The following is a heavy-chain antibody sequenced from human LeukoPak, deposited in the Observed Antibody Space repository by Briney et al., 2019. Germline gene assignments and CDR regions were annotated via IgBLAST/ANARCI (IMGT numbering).Heavy chain of an antibody. CDR3: ARDPHDYCSSTSCSD. J-gene: IGHJ4*02. CDR2: IIPIFGTA. V-gene: IGHV1-69*13. Sequence: SVTISCRASGGTVKSYAIGCVRQATGQGLEWMGGIIPIFGTANYAQKFQGRVTITADESTSTAYMELSSLRSEDTAVYYCARDPHDYCSSTSCSDWGQGTLVTVSS. D-gene: IGHD2-2*01. CDR1: GGTVKSYA.